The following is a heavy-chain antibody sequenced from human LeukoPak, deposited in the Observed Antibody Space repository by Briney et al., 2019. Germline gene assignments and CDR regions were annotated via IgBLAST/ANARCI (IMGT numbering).Heavy chain of an antibody. V-gene: IGHV3-23*01. Sequence: GGSLRLSCAASGFTFSSYAMSWVRQAPGKGLEWVSAISGSGGSTYYADSVKGRFTISRDNSKNTLYLQMNSLRAEDTAVYYCAKVPYSSSWPYYFDYWGQGTLVTVSS. CDR3: AKVPYSSSWPYYFDY. CDR2: ISGSGGST. J-gene: IGHJ4*02. D-gene: IGHD6-6*01. CDR1: GFTFSSYA.